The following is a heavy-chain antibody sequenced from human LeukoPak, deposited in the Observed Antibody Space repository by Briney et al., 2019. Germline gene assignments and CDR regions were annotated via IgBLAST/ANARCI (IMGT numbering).Heavy chain of an antibody. CDR1: GFTFRDYD. D-gene: IGHD5-24*01. CDR2: MSYTGGNK. Sequence: GGSLRLSCAASGFTFRDYDMHWVRQAPGKGLEWVAVMSYTGGNKFYADSVKGRFTISRDNSKNTLYLQMNSLRAEDTAVYYCARVPPQRVDGWGYFDYWGQGTLVTVSS. V-gene: IGHV3-30*03. J-gene: IGHJ4*02. CDR3: ARVPPQRVDGWGYFDY.